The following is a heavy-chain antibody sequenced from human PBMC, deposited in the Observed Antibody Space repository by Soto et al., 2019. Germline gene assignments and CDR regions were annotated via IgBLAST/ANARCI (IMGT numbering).Heavy chain of an antibody. CDR3: AKVWGSYDYFDS. V-gene: IGHV3-23*01. CDR2: ISGSGGST. CDR1: GFTFSSYA. J-gene: IGHJ4*02. Sequence: XGSLRLSCAASGFTFSSYAMSWVRQAPGKGLEWVSAISGSGGSTYYADSVKGRFTISRDNSKNTLYLQMNSLRAEDTAVYYCAKVWGSYDYFDSWGQGTRVTVSS. D-gene: IGHD1-26*01.